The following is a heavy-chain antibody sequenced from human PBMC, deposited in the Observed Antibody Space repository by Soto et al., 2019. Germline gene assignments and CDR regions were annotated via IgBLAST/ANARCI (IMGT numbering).Heavy chain of an antibody. CDR3: ARAVTIFGVVTGFDY. Sequence: EVQLVESGGGLIQPGGSLRLSCAASGFTVSSNYMSWVRQAPGKGLEWVSVIYSGGSTYYADSVKGRFTISRDNSKNTLYLQINSLRAEDTAVYYSARAVTIFGVVTGFDYWGQGTLVTVSS. J-gene: IGHJ4*02. CDR1: GFTVSSNY. CDR2: IYSGGST. V-gene: IGHV3-53*01. D-gene: IGHD3-3*01.